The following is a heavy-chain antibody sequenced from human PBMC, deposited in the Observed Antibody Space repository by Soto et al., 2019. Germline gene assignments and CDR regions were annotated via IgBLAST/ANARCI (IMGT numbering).Heavy chain of an antibody. Sequence: EVQLVESGGGLVKPGGSLRLSCAASGFSFSTYSMNWVRQAPGKGLEWVSSISGSGGSTYYADSVKGRFTISRDNSKNTLYLQMNSLRAEDTAVYYCAKVGRGSGWYGIFDYWGQGTLVTVSS. V-gene: IGHV3-23*04. D-gene: IGHD6-19*01. CDR1: GFSFSTYS. CDR2: ISGSGGST. CDR3: AKVGRGSGWYGIFDY. J-gene: IGHJ4*02.